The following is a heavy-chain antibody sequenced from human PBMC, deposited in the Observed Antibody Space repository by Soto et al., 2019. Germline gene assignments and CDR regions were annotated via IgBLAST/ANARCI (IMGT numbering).Heavy chain of an antibody. CDR1: GYSFTSYL. D-gene: IGHD6-6*01. J-gene: IGHJ4*02. Sequence: XESLKISRQGSGYSFTSYLLVWVRQMPGKGLEWMGIIYPGDSDTRYSPSFQGQVTISADKSISTAYLQWSSLKASDTAMYYCARTLGVAAQSPYFDDWGQGTLVTVSS. CDR3: ARTLGVAAQSPYFDD. V-gene: IGHV5-51*01. CDR2: IYPGDSDT.